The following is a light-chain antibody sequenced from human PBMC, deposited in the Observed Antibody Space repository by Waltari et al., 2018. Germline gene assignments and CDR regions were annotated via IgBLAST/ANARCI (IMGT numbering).Light chain of an antibody. CDR1: NIGSKN. J-gene: IGLJ3*02. CDR2: RDS. V-gene: IGLV3-9*01. Sequence: SYELIQPLSVSVALGQTARITCGGNNIGSKNVHWYQQKAGQAPVLVIYRDSNRPSGIPERFSGSNSGNTATLTISRAQAGDEADYYCQVWDSSTAGVFGGGTKLTVL. CDR3: QVWDSSTAGV.